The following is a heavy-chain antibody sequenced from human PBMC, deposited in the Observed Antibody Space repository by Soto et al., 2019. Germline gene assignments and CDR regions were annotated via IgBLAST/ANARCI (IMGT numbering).Heavy chain of an antibody. CDR1: GCILIDYW. Sequence: GESLKLSCKASGCILIDYWIGWVRQMPGKGLEWMGIVYPRDSDTRYSPSFQGQVTISADRSTGTAFLQWRSLKASDTALYYCARPPLPGYSIHFNSWGQGTLVTVSS. CDR3: ARPPLPGYSIHFNS. CDR2: VYPRDSDT. D-gene: IGHD2-15*01. V-gene: IGHV5-51*01. J-gene: IGHJ4*02.